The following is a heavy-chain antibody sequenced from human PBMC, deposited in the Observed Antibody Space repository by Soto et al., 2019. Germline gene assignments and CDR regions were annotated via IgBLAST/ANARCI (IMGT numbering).Heavy chain of an antibody. CDR1: GGTFSSYA. J-gene: IGHJ4*02. Sequence: SVKVSCKASGGTFSSYAISWVQQAPGQGLEWMGGIIPIFGTANYAQKFQGRVTITADESTSTAYMELSSLRSEDTAVYYCARVSMVRGVIITTKYYFDYWGQGXLVTVYS. V-gene: IGHV1-69*13. CDR3: ARVSMVRGVIITTKYYFDY. CDR2: IIPIFGTA. D-gene: IGHD3-10*01.